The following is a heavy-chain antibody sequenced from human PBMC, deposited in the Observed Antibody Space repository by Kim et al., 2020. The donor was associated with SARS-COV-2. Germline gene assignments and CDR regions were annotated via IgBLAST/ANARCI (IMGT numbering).Heavy chain of an antibody. V-gene: IGHV4-34*01. Sequence: SETLSLTCAVYGGSFSGYYWSWIRQPPGKGLEWIGEINHSGSTNYNPSLKSRGTISVDTSKNKFSLKLSSVTAADTAVYYCARGFNTMIVVVIKPYYYYGMDVWGQGTTVTVSS. D-gene: IGHD3-22*01. J-gene: IGHJ6*02. CDR2: INHSGST. CDR3: ARGFNTMIVVVIKPYYYYGMDV. CDR1: GGSFSGYY.